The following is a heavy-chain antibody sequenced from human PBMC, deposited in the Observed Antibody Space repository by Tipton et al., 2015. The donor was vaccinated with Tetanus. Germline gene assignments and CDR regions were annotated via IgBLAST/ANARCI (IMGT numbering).Heavy chain of an antibody. Sequence: QSGAEVKKPGASVKVSCKAAGYTFTGNYLQWVRQAPGQGLEWMGWINPDSGGTISAQKFQGRVTMTRDTSISTAYMKLSRLRSDDTAVYYCARSKGCTRDYYAIKYWGQGTLVTVSS. CDR1: GYTFTGNY. D-gene: IGHD3-3*01. V-gene: IGHV1-2*02. CDR2: INPDSGGT. J-gene: IGHJ4*02. CDR3: ARSKGCTRDYYAIKY.